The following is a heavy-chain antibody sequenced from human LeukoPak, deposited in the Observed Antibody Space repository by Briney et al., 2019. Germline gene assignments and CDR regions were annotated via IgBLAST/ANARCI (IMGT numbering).Heavy chain of an antibody. Sequence: ASVKVSCKASGYTFTSYGISWVRQAPGQGLEWMGWISAYNGNTNYAQKFQGRVTITADESTSTAYMELSSLRSEDTAVYYCASGVYGSGSYLDYYYYGMDVWGQGTTVTVSS. J-gene: IGHJ6*02. CDR1: GYTFTSYG. V-gene: IGHV1-18*01. CDR3: ASGVYGSGSYLDYYYYGMDV. D-gene: IGHD3-10*01. CDR2: ISAYNGNT.